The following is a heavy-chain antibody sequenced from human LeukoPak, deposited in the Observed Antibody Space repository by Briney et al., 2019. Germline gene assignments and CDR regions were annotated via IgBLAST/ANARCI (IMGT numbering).Heavy chain of an antibody. Sequence: GGSLRLSCAASGISFSSYWMSWVRQAPGKGLEWVANINQDGSEKYYVDSVKGRFTISRDNAENSLYLQMNSLKDGDTAVYYCTRTLDLQRSGYSSGWPRSWGQGTLVTVSS. CDR1: GISFSSYW. CDR2: INQDGSEK. D-gene: IGHD6-19*01. CDR3: TRTLDLQRSGYSSGWPRS. J-gene: IGHJ4*02. V-gene: IGHV3-7*02.